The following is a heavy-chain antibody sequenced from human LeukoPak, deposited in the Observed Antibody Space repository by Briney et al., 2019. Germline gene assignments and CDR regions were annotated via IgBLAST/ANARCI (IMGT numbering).Heavy chain of an antibody. Sequence: PSETLSLTCTVSGGSISSYSWSWIRQPPGKGLEWIAYIFYSGSTNYNPSLKSRVTISVDTSKNQFSLKLSSVTAADTAVYYCARVADYGGYYYFDYWGQGTLVTVSS. D-gene: IGHD4-23*01. V-gene: IGHV4-59*01. J-gene: IGHJ4*02. CDR3: ARVADYGGYYYFDY. CDR1: GGSISSYS. CDR2: IFYSGST.